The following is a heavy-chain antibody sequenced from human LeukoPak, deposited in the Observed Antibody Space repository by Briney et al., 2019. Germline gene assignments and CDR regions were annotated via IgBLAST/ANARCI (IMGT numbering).Heavy chain of an antibody. J-gene: IGHJ5*02. D-gene: IGHD4-17*01. CDR3: ARGYMTTVTTTWFDP. CDR2: INPSGGST. Sequence: GASVKVSCKASGYTFTSYYMHWVRQAPGQGLEWMGIINPSGGSTSYAQKLQGRVTMTRDTSTSTVYMELSSLRSEDTAVYYCARGYMTTVTTTWFDPWGQGTLVTVSS. CDR1: GYTFTSYY. V-gene: IGHV1-46*01.